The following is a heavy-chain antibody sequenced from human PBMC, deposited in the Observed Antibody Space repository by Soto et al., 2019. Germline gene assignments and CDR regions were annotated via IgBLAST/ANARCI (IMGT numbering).Heavy chain of an antibody. D-gene: IGHD3-10*01. J-gene: IGHJ4*02. CDR2: IDHSGIT. Sequence: VQLQQLGAGLFKPAETLSLTCAVSGGSFSGFRWSYIRQSPGKGLELIGEIDHSGITIYNPSLESRVTISLDTSKNQFSLEVKTVTAADTAVYYFARRTLIMIRGAFDFWGQGTLVTVSS. V-gene: IGHV4-34*01. CDR3: ARRTLIMIRGAFDF. CDR1: GGSFSGFR.